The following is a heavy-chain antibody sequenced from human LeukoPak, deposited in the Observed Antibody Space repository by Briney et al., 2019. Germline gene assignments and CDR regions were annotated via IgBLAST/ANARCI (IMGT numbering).Heavy chain of an antibody. CDR3: AKLVVVTATYWYFDL. CDR2: IKQDGSEK. V-gene: IGHV3-7*03. J-gene: IGHJ2*01. CDR1: GFTFSSYW. Sequence: GESLRLSCAASGFTFSSYWMSWVRQAPGRGLDWVANIKQDGSEKYYGDSVKGRFTISRDNAKNTLYLQMNSLRAEDTAVYYCAKLVVVTATYWYFDLWGRGTLVSVSS. D-gene: IGHD2-21*02.